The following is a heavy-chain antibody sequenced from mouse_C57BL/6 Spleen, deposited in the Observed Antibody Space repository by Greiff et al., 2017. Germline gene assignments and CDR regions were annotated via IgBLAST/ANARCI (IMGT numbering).Heavy chain of an antibody. J-gene: IGHJ2*01. CDR1: GFNIKDYY. CDR2: IDPEDGDT. V-gene: IGHV14-1*01. CDR3: TTNAPSGYDYDREFDY. D-gene: IGHD2-4*01. Sequence: EVMLVESGAELVRPGASVKLSCTASGFNIKDYYMHWVKQRPEQGLEWIGRIDPEDGDTEYAPKFQGKATMTADTSSNTAYLQLSSLTSEDTAVYYCTTNAPSGYDYDREFDYWGQGTTLTVSS.